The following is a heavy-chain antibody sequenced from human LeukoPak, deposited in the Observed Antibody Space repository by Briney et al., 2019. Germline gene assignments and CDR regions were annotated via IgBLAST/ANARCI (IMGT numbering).Heavy chain of an antibody. D-gene: IGHD3-3*01. J-gene: IGHJ3*02. CDR2: IVVGSGNT. CDR3: AADQDYDFYAFDI. V-gene: IGHV1-58*01. CDR1: GFTFTSSA. Sequence: TSVKVSCKASGFTFTSSAVQWVRQARGQRLEWIGWIVVGSGNTNYAQKFQERVTITRDMSTSTAYMELSSLRSEDTAVYYCAADQDYDFYAFDIWGQGTMVTVSS.